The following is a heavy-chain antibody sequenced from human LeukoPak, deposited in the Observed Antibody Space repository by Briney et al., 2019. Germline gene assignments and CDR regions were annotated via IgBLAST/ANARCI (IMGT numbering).Heavy chain of an antibody. CDR2: INSDGSST. CDR3: ATHYGDSGNYYYYYMDV. D-gene: IGHD4-17*01. J-gene: IGHJ6*03. Sequence: GGSLRLSCAASGFTFSSYWMHWVRQAPGKGLVWVSRINSDGSSTSYADSVKGRFTISRDNAKNTLYLQMNSLRAEDTAVYYCATHYGDSGNYYYYYMDVWGKGTTVTVSS. V-gene: IGHV3-74*01. CDR1: GFTFSSYW.